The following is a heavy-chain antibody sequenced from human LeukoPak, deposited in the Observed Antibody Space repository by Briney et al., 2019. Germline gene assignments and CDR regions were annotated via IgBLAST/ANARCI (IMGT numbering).Heavy chain of an antibody. CDR3: ARLASSGWSHCDY. J-gene: IGHJ4*02. CDR1: GGSISSYY. V-gene: IGHV4-59*08. D-gene: IGHD6-19*01. CDR2: IYYSGTT. Sequence: SETLSLTCTVSGGSISSYYWSWIRQPPGKGPEWIGYIYYSGTTNYNPSLKSRVTISVDTSKNQFSLKLNSVTAADTAVYYCARLASSGWSHCDYWGQGTLVTVSS.